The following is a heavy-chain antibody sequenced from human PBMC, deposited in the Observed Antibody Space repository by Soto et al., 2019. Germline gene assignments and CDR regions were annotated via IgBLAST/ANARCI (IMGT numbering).Heavy chain of an antibody. D-gene: IGHD2-2*01. Sequence: PGGSLRLSCAASGFTFSNAWMNWVRQAPGKGLGWVGRSKGKTDGGTTDYAAPVKGRFTISRDDSKNTLYLQMNSLKTEDTAVYYCTTDRIVVVPAATRMLTYYYYGMDVWGQGTTVNVSS. J-gene: IGHJ6*02. V-gene: IGHV3-15*07. CDR3: TTDRIVVVPAATRMLTYYYYGMDV. CDR1: GFTFSNAW. CDR2: SKGKTDGGTT.